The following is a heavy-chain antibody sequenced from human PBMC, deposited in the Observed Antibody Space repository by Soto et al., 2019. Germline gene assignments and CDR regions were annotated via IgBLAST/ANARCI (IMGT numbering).Heavy chain of an antibody. CDR3: AAGNAYDFWSGPTEDYYYGMDV. D-gene: IGHD3-3*01. Sequence: QMPLVQSGPEVKKPGTSVKVSCKASGFTFTSSAVQWVRQARGQRLEWIGWIVVGSGNTNYAQKFQERVTITRDMSTSTAYRELSSLRSEDTAVYYCAAGNAYDFWSGPTEDYYYGMDVWGQGTTVTVAS. J-gene: IGHJ6*02. CDR1: GFTFTSSA. CDR2: IVVGSGNT. V-gene: IGHV1-58*01.